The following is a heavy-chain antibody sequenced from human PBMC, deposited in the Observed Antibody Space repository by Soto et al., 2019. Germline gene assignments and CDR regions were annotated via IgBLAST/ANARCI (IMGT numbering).Heavy chain of an antibody. CDR3: ARPQGSGWRFNALDF. J-gene: IGHJ3*01. V-gene: IGHV1-69*01. CDR2: IIPMFDTA. D-gene: IGHD6-19*01. Sequence: QVVLVQSGAEVKNPGSSVKVSCKASGGTFGRNAINWVRQAPGQGFEWMGGIIPMFDTANHAQKFRDRIMITADESTNTAYLELNDLRSEETAIYYCARPQGSGWRFNALDFWGQGTMVTVSS. CDR1: GGTFGRNA.